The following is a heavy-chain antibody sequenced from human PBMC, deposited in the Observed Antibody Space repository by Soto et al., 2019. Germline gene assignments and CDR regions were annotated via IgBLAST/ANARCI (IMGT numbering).Heavy chain of an antibody. CDR1: GFAFSGYW. J-gene: IGHJ4*02. V-gene: IGHV3-7*01. CDR3: ARATRVDAY. CDR2: IKQDGSEK. Sequence: EVQLVESGGDLVQPGGSLRLSCAASGFAFSGYWMSWVRQAPGKGLEGVANIKQDGSEKYYVDSVKGRFTISRDNAKTSLYLQMNSLRVEDTAVYYCARATRVDAYGGQGTLVTVSS. D-gene: IGHD4-17*01.